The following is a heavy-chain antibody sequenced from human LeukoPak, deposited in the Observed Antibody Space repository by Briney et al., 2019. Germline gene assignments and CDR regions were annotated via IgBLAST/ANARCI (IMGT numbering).Heavy chain of an antibody. V-gene: IGHV4-30-2*01. CDR3: ARDFGLPFDY. D-gene: IGHD3-3*01. CDR2: IYHSGST. J-gene: IGHJ4*02. Sequence: SQTLSLTCAVSGGSISSGGYSWSWIRQPPGKGLEWIGYIYHSGSTYYNPSLKSRVTISVDTSKNQFSLKLSSVTAADTAVYYCARDFGLPFDYWGQGTLVTVSS. CDR1: GGSISSGGYS.